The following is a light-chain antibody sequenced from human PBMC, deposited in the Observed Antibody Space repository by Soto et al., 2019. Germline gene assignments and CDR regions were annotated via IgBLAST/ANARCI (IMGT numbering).Light chain of an antibody. J-gene: IGKJ1*01. V-gene: IGKV3-11*01. CDR2: DAS. Sequence: DIVLTQSPATLSLSPGQGDTLSCRASQSISNSLAWYQQKPGQAPPLLIYDASNRATAIPARFSGSGSGTDFTLTISSLEPEDFAVYYCQQYNNWPRTFGQGTKVDIK. CDR3: QQYNNWPRT. CDR1: QSISNS.